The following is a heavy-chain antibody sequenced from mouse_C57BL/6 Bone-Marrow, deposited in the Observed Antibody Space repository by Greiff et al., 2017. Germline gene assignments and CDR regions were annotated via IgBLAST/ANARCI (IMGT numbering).Heavy chain of an antibody. D-gene: IGHD1-1*01. CDR2: IYPRSGNT. CDR3: AREDYYGSSGGYFDV. V-gene: IGHV1-81*01. CDR1: GYTFTSYG. Sequence: VQLQQSGAELARPGASVKLSCKASGYTFTSYGISWVKQRPGQGLEWIGEIYPRSGNTYYNEKFKGKATLTADKSSSTAYMELRSLTSADSAVYFCAREDYYGSSGGYFDVWGTGTTVTVSS. J-gene: IGHJ1*03.